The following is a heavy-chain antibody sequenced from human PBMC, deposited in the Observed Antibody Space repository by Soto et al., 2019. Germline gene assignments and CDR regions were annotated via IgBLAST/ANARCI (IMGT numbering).Heavy chain of an antibody. J-gene: IGHJ3*02. Sequence: QVQLVQSGAEVKKPGASVKVSCKASGYTFTSYDINWVRQATGQGLEWMGWMNPNSGNTGYAQKFQGRVTMTMNTSISTAYMELSSLRSEYTAVYYCSRVTFYCSGGSCSPDAFDIWGQGTMVTVSS. CDR1: GYTFTSYD. CDR2: MNPNSGNT. CDR3: SRVTFYCSGGSCSPDAFDI. D-gene: IGHD2-15*01. V-gene: IGHV1-8*01.